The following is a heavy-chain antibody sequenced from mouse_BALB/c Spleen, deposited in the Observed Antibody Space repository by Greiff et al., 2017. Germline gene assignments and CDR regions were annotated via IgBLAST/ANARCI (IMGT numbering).Heavy chain of an antibody. CDR3: TREECAY. V-gene: IGHV3-2*02. Sequence: VQLKESGPGLVKPSQSLSLTCTVTGYSITSDYAWNWIRQFPGNKLEWMGYISYSGSTSYNPSLKSRISITRDTSKNQFFLQLNSVTTEDTAMYYCTREECAYWGQGTLVTVSA. J-gene: IGHJ3*01. CDR1: GYSITSDYA. CDR2: ISYSGST.